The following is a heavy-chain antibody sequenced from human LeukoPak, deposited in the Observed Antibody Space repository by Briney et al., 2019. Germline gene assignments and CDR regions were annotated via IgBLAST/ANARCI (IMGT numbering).Heavy chain of an antibody. CDR1: GDSISTYY. V-gene: IGHV4-59*01. CDR2: IYYSGST. J-gene: IGHJ4*02. CDR3: AEGTGYFDPFDY. Sequence: PSETLSLTCTVSGDSISTYYWSWIRQPPGKGLEWIGYIYYSGSTNYNPSLKSRVTISVDTSKNQFSLKLSSVTAADTAVYYCAEGTGYFDPFDYWGQGTLVTVSS. D-gene: IGHD3-9*01.